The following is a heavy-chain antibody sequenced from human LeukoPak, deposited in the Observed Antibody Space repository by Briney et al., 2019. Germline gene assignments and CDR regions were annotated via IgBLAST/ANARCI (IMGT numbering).Heavy chain of an antibody. D-gene: IGHD6-13*01. J-gene: IGHJ4*02. V-gene: IGHV4-31*03. CDR3: AISSWYYFDY. CDR1: GGSISSGGYY. CDR2: IYYSGST. Sequence: SETLSLTCTVSGGSISSGGYYWSWIRQHPGKGLEWIGYIYYSGSTYYNPSLKSRVTISVDTSKNQFSLKLSSVTAADTVVYYCAISSWYYFDYWGQGTLVTVSS.